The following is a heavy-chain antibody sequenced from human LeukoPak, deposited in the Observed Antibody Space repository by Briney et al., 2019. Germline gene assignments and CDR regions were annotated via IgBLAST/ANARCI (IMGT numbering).Heavy chain of an antibody. CDR2: IYSGGST. Sequence: GGSLRLSCAASGITVSSNYMSWVRQAPGKGLEWVSVIYSGGSTYYADSVKGRFTISRDNSKNTLYLQMNSLRAEDTAVYYCARGYSSSWYFDYWGQGTLVTVSS. J-gene: IGHJ4*02. D-gene: IGHD6-13*01. V-gene: IGHV3-53*01. CDR1: GITVSSNY. CDR3: ARGYSSSWYFDY.